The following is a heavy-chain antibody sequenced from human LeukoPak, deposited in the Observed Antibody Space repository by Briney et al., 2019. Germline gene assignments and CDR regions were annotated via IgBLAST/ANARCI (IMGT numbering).Heavy chain of an antibody. CDR2: FDPEDGET. CDR3: TTDSGTGYYYYYGMDV. Sequence: ASVTVSCKVSGYTLTELSMHWVRQAPGKGLEWMGGFDPEDGETIYAQKFQGRVTMTEDTSTDTAYMELSSLRSEDTAVYYCTTDSGTGYYYYYGMDVWGQGTTVTVSS. J-gene: IGHJ6*02. D-gene: IGHD1-7*01. CDR1: GYTLTELS. V-gene: IGHV1-24*01.